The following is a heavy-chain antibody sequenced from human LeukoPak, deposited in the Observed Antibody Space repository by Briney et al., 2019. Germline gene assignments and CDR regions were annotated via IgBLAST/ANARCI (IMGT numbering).Heavy chain of an antibody. CDR2: IWFDGSNK. J-gene: IGHJ4*02. CDR1: AFIFSGHW. V-gene: IGHV3-33*08. D-gene: IGHD4-23*01. Sequence: GGSLRLSCEGSAFIFSGHWMNWVRQTPGKGLEWVALIWFDGSNKYYADSVKGRFTISRDNSNNTLYLQMNSLRVEDTAVYYCARQTTVATDCWGQGTLVTVSS. CDR3: ARQTTVATDC.